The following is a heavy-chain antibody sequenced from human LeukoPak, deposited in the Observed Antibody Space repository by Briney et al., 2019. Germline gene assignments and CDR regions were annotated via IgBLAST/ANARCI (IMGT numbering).Heavy chain of an antibody. D-gene: IGHD3-10*02. V-gene: IGHV4-39*01. CDR1: GGSISSSSYY. CDR2: IRYTGST. Sequence: SETLSLTCTVSGGSISSSSYYWGWISQPPGKGLEWIGSIRYTGSTFYNPSLKSRVTLSADTPKNQFSLKLSSVTAADTAVYYCARHPLKPYVSDWFDPWGQGTLVTVSS. CDR3: ARHPLKPYVSDWFDP. J-gene: IGHJ5*02.